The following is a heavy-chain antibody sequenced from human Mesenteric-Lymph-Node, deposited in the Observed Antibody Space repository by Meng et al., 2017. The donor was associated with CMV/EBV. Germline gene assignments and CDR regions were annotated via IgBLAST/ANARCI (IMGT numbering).Heavy chain of an antibody. J-gene: IGHJ4*02. CDR1: GYTFSSYA. Sequence: GGSLRLSCAASGYTFSSYAMHWVRQAPGKGLEWVAVISYDGSNKYYADSVKGRFTISRDNSKNTLYLQMNSLRVEDTAVYYCASRRGMTTLTYLDYWGPGTLVTVSS. CDR3: ASRRGMTTLTYLDY. V-gene: IGHV3-30-3*01. CDR2: ISYDGSNK. D-gene: IGHD4-11*01.